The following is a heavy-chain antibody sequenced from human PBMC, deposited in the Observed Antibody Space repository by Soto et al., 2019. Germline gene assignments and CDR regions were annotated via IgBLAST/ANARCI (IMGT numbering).Heavy chain of an antibody. V-gene: IGHV4-61*01. Sequence: QVQLQESGPGLVKPSATLYLTCTVSGGSVSSGTYYWSWIRQPPGKGLEWIGYIYYNGNTDYNPSLKRRVTISADPSNNVFILKLISVTAADTAVYYCARGWQYPNWFDPWGQGTLVTVSS. CDR2: IYYNGNT. D-gene: IGHD4-4*01. CDR1: GGSVSSGTYY. J-gene: IGHJ5*02. CDR3: ARGWQYPNWFDP.